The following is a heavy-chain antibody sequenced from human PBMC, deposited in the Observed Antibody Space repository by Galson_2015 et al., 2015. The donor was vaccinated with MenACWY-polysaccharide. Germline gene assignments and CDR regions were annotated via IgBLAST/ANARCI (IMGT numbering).Heavy chain of an antibody. CDR1: GFAFSGYS. V-gene: IGHV3-48*02. CDR2: ISASSSAI. CDR3: ALYNWNDKGGALDI. Sequence: SLRLSCAASGFAFSGYSLNWVRQTPGKGLEWVSYISASSSAIYYEDSVKGRFTISRDNAKKSLYLQMNSLRDEDTAVYYCALYNWNDKGGALDIWGRGTRGTAAS. D-gene: IGHD1-1*01. J-gene: IGHJ3*02.